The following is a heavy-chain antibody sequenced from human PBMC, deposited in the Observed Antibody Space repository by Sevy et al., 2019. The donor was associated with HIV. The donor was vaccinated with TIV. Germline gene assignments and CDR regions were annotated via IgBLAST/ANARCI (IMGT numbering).Heavy chain of an antibody. CDR1: GYTLTKLS. CDR2: FDPEDGET. J-gene: IGHJ4*02. CDR3: ATTKDYYEKSGYPFDD. V-gene: IGHV1-24*01. D-gene: IGHD3-22*01. Sequence: ASVKVSCKVSGYTLTKLSMNWVRQAPGKGLEWMGTFDPEDGETIYAQNFQGRVTMTENTSTDTADIELSSLRSEDTAVYYCATTKDYYEKSGYPFDDWGQGTLVTVSS.